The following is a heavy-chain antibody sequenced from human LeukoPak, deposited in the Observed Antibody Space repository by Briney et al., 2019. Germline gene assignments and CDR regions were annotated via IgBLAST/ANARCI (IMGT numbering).Heavy chain of an antibody. J-gene: IGHJ3*02. CDR1: GYTFTSYG. V-gene: IGHV1-18*01. D-gene: IGHD4-17*01. CDR2: ISAYNGNT. Sequence: ASVKVSCKASGYTFTSYGISWVRQAPGQGLEWMGWISAYNGNTNYAQKLQGRVTMTTDTSTSTAYMELRSLRSDDTAVYYCAKDDYGDYPEFDAFDIWGQGTMVTVSS. CDR3: AKDDYGDYPEFDAFDI.